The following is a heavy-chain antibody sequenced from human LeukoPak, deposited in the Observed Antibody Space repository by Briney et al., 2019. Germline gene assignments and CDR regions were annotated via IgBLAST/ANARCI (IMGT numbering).Heavy chain of an antibody. V-gene: IGHV3-23*01. CDR1: GFTFSTYA. J-gene: IGHJ4*02. Sequence: GGSLRLSCAASGFTFSTYAMSWVRQAPGKGLEWVSAISGSGGSTNYADSVKGRVTVPRDNSKSTLYLQMNSLRAEDTAVYYCARSSYYDSSGYYREYYFDYWGQGTLVTVSS. D-gene: IGHD3-22*01. CDR2: ISGSGGST. CDR3: ARSSYYDSSGYYREYYFDY.